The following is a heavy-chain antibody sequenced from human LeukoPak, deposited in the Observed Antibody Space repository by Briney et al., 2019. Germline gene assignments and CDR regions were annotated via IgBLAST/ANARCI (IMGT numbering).Heavy chain of an antibody. J-gene: IGHJ4*02. D-gene: IGHD5-12*01. CDR3: ARASGYAEVEY. Sequence: SETLSLTCAVYGGSFSGYYWSWIRQPPGKGLEWIGEINHSGSTNYNPSLKSRVTISVDTSKNQFSLKLSSVTAADTAVYYCARASGYAEVEYWGQGTLVTVSS. CDR1: GGSFSGYY. CDR2: INHSGST. V-gene: IGHV4-34*01.